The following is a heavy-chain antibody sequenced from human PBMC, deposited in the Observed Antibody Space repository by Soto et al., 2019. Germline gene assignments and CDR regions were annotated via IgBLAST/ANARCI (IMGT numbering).Heavy chain of an antibody. Sequence: EVQLVESGGGLVKPGGSLRLSCAASGFTFSNAWMSWVRQAPGKGLEWVGRIKSKTDGGTTDYAAPVKGRFTISRDDSKNTLYLQMNSLKTEDTAVYYCTTDLSGELYYSYYYMDVWGKGPTVTVSS. CDR2: IKSKTDGGTT. CDR1: GFTFSNAW. V-gene: IGHV3-15*01. D-gene: IGHD3-10*02. CDR3: TTDLSGELYYSYYYMDV. J-gene: IGHJ6*03.